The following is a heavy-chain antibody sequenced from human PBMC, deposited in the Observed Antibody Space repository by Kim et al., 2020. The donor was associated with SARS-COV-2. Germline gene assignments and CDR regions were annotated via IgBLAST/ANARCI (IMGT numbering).Heavy chain of an antibody. D-gene: IGHD5-12*01. J-gene: IGHJ4*02. Sequence: GGSLRLSCAASGFIFRNHAMSWVRQAPGKGLEWVSGVSASGANTYYADSVKGRFTVSRDNSKNTLHLQMSSLRAEDTAIYYCAKHHRYSGYDCFDYWGQGTLVRVSS. V-gene: IGHV3-23*01. CDR1: GFIFRNHA. CDR2: VSASGANT. CDR3: AKHHRYSGYDCFDY.